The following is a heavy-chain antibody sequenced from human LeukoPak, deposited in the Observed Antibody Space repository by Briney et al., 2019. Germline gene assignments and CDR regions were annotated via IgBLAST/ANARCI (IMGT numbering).Heavy chain of an antibody. J-gene: IGHJ4*02. V-gene: IGHV1-18*01. D-gene: IGHD3/OR15-3a*01. CDR2: ISAYNGNT. CDR3: ARSGPEDWALDH. Sequence: ASVKVSCKASGYTFTSYGISWVRQAPGQGLEWMGWISAYNGNTNYAQKLQGRVTMTTDTSTTTAYLELSSLRSDDTAIYFCARSGPEDWALDHWGRGTQVTVSP. CDR1: GYTFTSYG.